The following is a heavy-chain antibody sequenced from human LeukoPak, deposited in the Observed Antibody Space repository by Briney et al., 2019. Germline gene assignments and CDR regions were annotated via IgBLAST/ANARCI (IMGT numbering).Heavy chain of an antibody. CDR1: GFTFSSHS. CDR2: VTSTNKI. J-gene: IGHJ3*02. Sequence: GGSLRLSCVASGFTFSSHSINWVRQAPGRGLEWIATVTSTNKIHYADSVKGRFTISRDNAENSVYLQMNSLRDEDTAVYSCARAQTLFWEFDGFDIWGRGTKVTVSS. CDR3: ARAQTLFWEFDGFDI. V-gene: IGHV3-69-1*01. D-gene: IGHD3-3*01.